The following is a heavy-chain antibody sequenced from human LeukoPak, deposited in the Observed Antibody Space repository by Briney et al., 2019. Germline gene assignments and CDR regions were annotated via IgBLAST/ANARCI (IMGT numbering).Heavy chain of an antibody. CDR3: ARLRGYSYGYFNY. V-gene: IGHV5-51*01. Sequence: GESLKISCKGSGYSFTSHWIGWVCQMPGKGLEWMEIIYPGDSDIRYSPSFQGQVTISADKSISTAYLQWSSLKASDTAIYYCARLRGYSYGYFNYWGQGTLVTVSS. J-gene: IGHJ4*02. CDR2: IYPGDSDI. CDR1: GYSFTSHW. D-gene: IGHD5-18*01.